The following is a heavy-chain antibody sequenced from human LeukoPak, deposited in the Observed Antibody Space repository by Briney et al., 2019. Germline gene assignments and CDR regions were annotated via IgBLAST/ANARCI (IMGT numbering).Heavy chain of an antibody. J-gene: IGHJ6*03. V-gene: IGHV1-18*01. D-gene: IGHD3-9*01. Sequence: ASVKVSCKASGYTFTSYGISWVRQAPGQGLEWMGWISAYTGNTNYAQKLQGRVTMTTDTSTSTAYMELRSLRSDDTAVYYCARQLPVLRYFDWLPYYYYYMDVWGKGTTVTVSS. CDR3: ARQLPVLRYFDWLPYYYYYMDV. CDR2: ISAYTGNT. CDR1: GYTFTSYG.